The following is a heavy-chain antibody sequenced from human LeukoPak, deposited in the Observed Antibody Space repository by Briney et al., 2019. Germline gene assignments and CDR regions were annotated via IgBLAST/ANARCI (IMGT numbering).Heavy chain of an antibody. Sequence: GGSLRLSCAASGFTFSTYAMSWVRQAPGKGLEWVSSLSGSGGSTYYADSVKGRFTISRDNSKNTLYLQMNSLRAEDTDVYYCAKAAYYYYMDVWGKGTTVTVSS. V-gene: IGHV3-23*01. CDR1: GFTFSTYA. J-gene: IGHJ6*03. CDR2: LSGSGGST. CDR3: AKAAYYYYMDV.